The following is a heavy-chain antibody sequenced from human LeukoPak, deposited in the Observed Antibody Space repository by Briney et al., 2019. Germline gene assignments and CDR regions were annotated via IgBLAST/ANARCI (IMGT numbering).Heavy chain of an antibody. CDR2: ISSSSSYI. D-gene: IGHD2-15*01. J-gene: IGHJ4*02. CDR3: AREVKGIGFDY. V-gene: IGHV3-21*01. CDR1: GFTFSSYS. Sequence: GGSLRLSCAASGFTFSSYSMNWVRLAPGKGLEWVSSISSSSSYIYYADSVKGRFTISRDNAKNSLYLQMNSLRAEDTAVYYCAREVKGIGFDYWGQGTLVTVSS.